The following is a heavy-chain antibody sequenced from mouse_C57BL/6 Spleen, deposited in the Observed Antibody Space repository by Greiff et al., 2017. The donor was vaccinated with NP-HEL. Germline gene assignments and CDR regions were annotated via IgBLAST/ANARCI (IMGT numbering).Heavy chain of an antibody. D-gene: IGHD1-1*01. Sequence: QVQPQQSGPELVKPGASVKLSCKASGYTFTSYDINWVKQRPGQGLEWIGWIYPRDGSTKYNEKFKGKATLTVDTSSNTAYMELHSLTSEDSAVYFCARGDYYGSSYSWFAYWGQGTLVTVSA. CDR2: IYPRDGST. V-gene: IGHV1-85*01. CDR1: GYTFTSYD. CDR3: ARGDYYGSSYSWFAY. J-gene: IGHJ3*01.